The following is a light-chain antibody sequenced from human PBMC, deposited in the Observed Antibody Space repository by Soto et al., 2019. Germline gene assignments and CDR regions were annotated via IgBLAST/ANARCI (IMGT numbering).Light chain of an antibody. V-gene: IGKV1-39*01. Sequence: DIHMTQYPSSLSASLGDIVTITCRASQSISSYLNWYQQKPGKAPKLLIYAASSLQSGVPSRFSGSGSGTDFTLTISSLQPEDFATYYCQQSYSTPQVTFGQGTLLEIK. CDR1: QSISSY. CDR2: AAS. J-gene: IGKJ5*01. CDR3: QQSYSTPQVT.